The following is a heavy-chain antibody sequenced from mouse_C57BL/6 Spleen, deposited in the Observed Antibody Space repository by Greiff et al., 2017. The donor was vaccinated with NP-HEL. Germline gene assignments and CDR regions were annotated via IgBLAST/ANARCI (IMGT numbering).Heavy chain of an antibody. D-gene: IGHD1-1*01. V-gene: IGHV1-53*01. Sequence: VQLQQPGTELVKPGASVKLSCKASGYTFTSYWMHWVKQRSGQGLEWIGNINPSNGGTNYNEKFKSKATLTVDKSSSTAYMQLSSLTSEDSAVYYCARFFYYGSPWFAYWGQGTLVTVSA. CDR3: ARFFYYGSPWFAY. J-gene: IGHJ3*01. CDR1: GYTFTSYW. CDR2: INPSNGGT.